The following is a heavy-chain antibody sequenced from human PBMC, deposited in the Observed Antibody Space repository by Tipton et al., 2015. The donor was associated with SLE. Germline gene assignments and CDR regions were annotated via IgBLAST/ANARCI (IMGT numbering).Heavy chain of an antibody. D-gene: IGHD3-22*01. Sequence: SLRLSCAASGFTFSSYAMSWVRQAPGKGLEWVSAISGSGGSTYYADSVKGRFTISRDNSKNTLYLQMNSLRAEDTAVYYCGGGDSSGYYGLFDYWGQGTLVTVSS. CDR3: GGGDSSGYYGLFDY. J-gene: IGHJ4*02. CDR2: ISGSGGST. V-gene: IGHV3-23*01. CDR1: GFTFSSYA.